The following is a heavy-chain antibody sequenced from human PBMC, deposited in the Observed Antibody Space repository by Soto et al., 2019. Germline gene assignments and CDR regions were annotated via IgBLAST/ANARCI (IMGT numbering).Heavy chain of an antibody. D-gene: IGHD1-26*01. J-gene: IGHJ1*01. Sequence: GGSLRLSCAASGFTFSSYGMHWVRQAPGKGLEWVAVIWYDGSNKYYADSVKGRFTISRDNSKNTLYLQMNSLRAEDTAVYYCARDSRSYLLQHWGQGTLVTVSS. CDR2: IWYDGSNK. CDR1: GFTFSSYG. V-gene: IGHV3-33*01. CDR3: ARDSRSYLLQH.